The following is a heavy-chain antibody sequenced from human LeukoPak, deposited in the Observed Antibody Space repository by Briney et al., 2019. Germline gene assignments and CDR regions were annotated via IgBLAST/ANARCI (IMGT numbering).Heavy chain of an antibody. CDR1: GFTFSSYA. J-gene: IGHJ2*01. Sequence: PGGSLRLSCAASGFTFSSYAMHWVRQAPGKGLEWVAVISYDGSNKYYADSVKGRFTISRDNSKNTLYLQMNSLRAEDTAVYYCARDRAGTAAGRVYWYFDLWGRGTLVTVSS. V-gene: IGHV3-30-3*01. CDR2: ISYDGSNK. D-gene: IGHD6-13*01. CDR3: ARDRAGTAAGRVYWYFDL.